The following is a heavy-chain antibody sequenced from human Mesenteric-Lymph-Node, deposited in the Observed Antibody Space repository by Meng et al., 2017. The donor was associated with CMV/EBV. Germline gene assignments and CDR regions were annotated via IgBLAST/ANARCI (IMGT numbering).Heavy chain of an antibody. CDR3: SRDRGDIVVPAEDAFDI. J-gene: IGHJ3*02. V-gene: IGHV1-2*02. CDR1: GYTFIGYY. Sequence: ASVKVSCKASGYTFIGYYMHWVRQAPGQGLEWMGWINPNSGGTNYAQKFQGRVTMTRDTSISTAYMELSRLRSDTTAVYYRSRDRGDIVVPAEDAFDIWGQGTMVTVSS. D-gene: IGHD2-2*01. CDR2: INPNSGGT.